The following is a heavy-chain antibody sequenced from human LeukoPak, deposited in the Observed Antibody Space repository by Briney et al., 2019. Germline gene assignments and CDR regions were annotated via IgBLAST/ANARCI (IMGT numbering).Heavy chain of an antibody. Sequence: SMILCWAASGFTFSSYARQWLRLAPDKGLERVAIISQDGNTKHCADSVKGRFTISRDNSKDTPYLQMNSLRVEDTAVYYCARDGGNPRGYYHYGMDVWGQGTTVTVSS. CDR1: GFTFSSYA. D-gene: IGHD1-14*01. CDR2: ISQDGNTK. CDR3: ARDGGNPRGYYHYGMDV. V-gene: IGHV3-30-3*01. J-gene: IGHJ6*02.